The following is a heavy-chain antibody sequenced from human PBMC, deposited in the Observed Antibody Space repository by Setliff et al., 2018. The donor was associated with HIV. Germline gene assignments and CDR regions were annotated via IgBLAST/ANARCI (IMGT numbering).Heavy chain of an antibody. V-gene: IGHV3-74*01. CDR1: GFTFTDYI. J-gene: IGHJ6*02. CDR3: AKGYRRSSGWPEYYYYALDV. D-gene: IGHD6-19*01. Sequence: GGSLRLSCAGSGFTFTDYIMHWVRQVPGKGLVWVSRINSDGSDTRYADSVKGRFTISRDNSKNSLYLQMNSLRAEDTAFYYCAKGYRRSSGWPEYYYYALDVWGQGTTVTVSS. CDR2: INSDGSDT.